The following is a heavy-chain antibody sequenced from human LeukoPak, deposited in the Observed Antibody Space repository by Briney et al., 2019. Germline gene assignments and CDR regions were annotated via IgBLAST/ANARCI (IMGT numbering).Heavy chain of an antibody. D-gene: IGHD4-23*01. CDR3: AFRDYGGNSDPDY. CDR2: MNPNSGNT. J-gene: IGHJ4*02. Sequence: ASVKVSCKASGYTFTSYDINWVRQATGQGLEWMGWMNPNSGNTGYAQKFQGRVTITRNTSISAAYMELSSLRSEDTAVYYCAFRDYGGNSDPDYWGQGTLVTVSS. V-gene: IGHV1-8*03. CDR1: GYTFTSYD.